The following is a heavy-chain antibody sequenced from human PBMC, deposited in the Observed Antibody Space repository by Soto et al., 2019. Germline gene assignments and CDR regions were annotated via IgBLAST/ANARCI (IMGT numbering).Heavy chain of an antibody. CDR2: IYYSGST. V-gene: IGHV4-39*01. D-gene: IGHD4-4*01. CDR3: ARMTTVIYDY. Sequence: QLQLQESGPGLVKPSETLSLTCTVSGGSISSSSYYWGWIRQPPGKGLEWIGSIYYSGSTYYNPSLKSRVTISVHTSKYQFALQLRSVTGADTAVYYCARMTTVIYDYWGQGSLVTVSS. CDR1: GGSISSSSYY. J-gene: IGHJ4*02.